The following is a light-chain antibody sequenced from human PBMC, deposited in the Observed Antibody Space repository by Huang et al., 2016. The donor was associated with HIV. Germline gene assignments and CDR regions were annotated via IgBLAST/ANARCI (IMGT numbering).Light chain of an antibody. CDR1: QSVSSN. CDR2: GAS. Sequence: EIVMTQSPVTLSVSPGERATLSCRASQSVSSNLAWYQQKPGQAPRLLIYGASTRATGVPARFSGSGSVTEFTLTISSLQSEDFALYYGQQYNNWPPITFGQGTRLEIE. J-gene: IGKJ5*01. CDR3: QQYNNWPPIT. V-gene: IGKV3-15*01.